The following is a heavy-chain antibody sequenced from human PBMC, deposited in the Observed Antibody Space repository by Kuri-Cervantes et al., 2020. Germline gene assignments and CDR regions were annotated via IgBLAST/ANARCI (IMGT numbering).Heavy chain of an antibody. CDR3: ARHLPSDWGSPYYFDY. J-gene: IGHJ4*02. D-gene: IGHD7-27*01. CDR2: IYYSGST. V-gene: IGHV4-39*01. CDR1: GGSISSSSYY. Sequence: GSLRLSCTVSGGSISSSSYYWGWVRQPPGKGLEWVGSIYYSGSTYYNPSLKSRVTISVDTSKNQFSLKLSSVTAADTALYYCARHLPSDWGSPYYFDYCGQGTLVTVSS.